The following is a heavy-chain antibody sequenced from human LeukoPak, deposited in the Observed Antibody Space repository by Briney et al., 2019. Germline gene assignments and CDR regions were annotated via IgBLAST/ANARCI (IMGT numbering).Heavy chain of an antibody. J-gene: IGHJ3*02. CDR3: VRRSYVASDI. V-gene: IGHV3-72*01. Sequence: GGSLRLSCAASGFTFSDQYMDWVRQAPGKGLEWVGRSKNKVNSYTTEYAASVKDRFTISRDVSKNSLYLQMNSLKTEDTAVYYCVRRSYVASDIWGQGTLVTVSS. D-gene: IGHD3-10*02. CDR1: GFTFSDQY. CDR2: SKNKVNSYTT.